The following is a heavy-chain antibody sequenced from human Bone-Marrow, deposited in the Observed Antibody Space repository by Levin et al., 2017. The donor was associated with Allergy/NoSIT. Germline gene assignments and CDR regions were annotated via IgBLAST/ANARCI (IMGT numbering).Heavy chain of an antibody. J-gene: IGHJ4*02. CDR2: IKQDGSEE. CDR3: ARDSGITGADDY. Sequence: SCAASGFTFNNYWMNWVRQAPGKGLEWVANIKQDGSEENYVDSVKGRFTISRDNAKNSLYLQMNSLRVEDTAVYYCARDSGITGADDYWGQGILVTVSS. CDR1: GFTFNNYW. D-gene: IGHD6-13*01. V-gene: IGHV3-7*01.